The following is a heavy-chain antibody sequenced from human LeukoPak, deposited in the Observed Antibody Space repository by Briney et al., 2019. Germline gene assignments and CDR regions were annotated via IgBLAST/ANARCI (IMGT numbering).Heavy chain of an antibody. J-gene: IGHJ6*02. CDR2: INAYNGNT. CDR3: ASSVGSYGMDV. Sequence: GASVKVSCKASGYTLIDYGLAWVRQAPGQGLEWMGWINAYNGNTNYAQKFQGRVTMTRDPSTSTAYMDLRSLRSDDTAVYYCASSVGSYGMDVWGQGTTVTVSS. D-gene: IGHD2-15*01. V-gene: IGHV1-18*01. CDR1: GYTLIDYG.